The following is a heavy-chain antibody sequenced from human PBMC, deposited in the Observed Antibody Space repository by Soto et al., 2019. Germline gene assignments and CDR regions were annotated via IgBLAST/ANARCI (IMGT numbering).Heavy chain of an antibody. D-gene: IGHD3-3*01. Sequence: GGSLRLSCAASGFTFSSYAMSWVRQAPGKGLEWVSAISGSGGSTYYADSVKGRFTISRDNSKNTLYLQMNSLRAEDTAVYYCAKSPFTIFGVVIYVDYWGQGTLVTVSS. CDR1: GFTFSSYA. CDR2: ISGSGGST. J-gene: IGHJ4*02. V-gene: IGHV3-23*01. CDR3: AKSPFTIFGVVIYVDY.